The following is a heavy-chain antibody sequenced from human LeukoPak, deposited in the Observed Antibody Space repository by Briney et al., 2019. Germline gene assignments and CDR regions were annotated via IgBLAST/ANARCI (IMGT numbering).Heavy chain of an antibody. D-gene: IGHD6-6*01. CDR1: GGSISSYY. CDR2: IYYSGST. CDR3: ARGIAARRYYYYYGMDV. J-gene: IGHJ6*02. V-gene: IGHV4-59*01. Sequence: PSETLSLTCTVSGGSISSYYWSWIRQPPGKGLEWIGYIYYSGSTNYNPSPKSRVTISVDTSKNQFSLKLSSVTAADTAVYYCARGIAARRYYYYYGMDVWGQGTTVTVSS.